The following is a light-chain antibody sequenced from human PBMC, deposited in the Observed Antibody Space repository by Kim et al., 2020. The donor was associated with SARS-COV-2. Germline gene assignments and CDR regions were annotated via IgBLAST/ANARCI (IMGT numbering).Light chain of an antibody. CDR1: QYVRNSY. J-gene: IGKJ1*01. CDR2: ATS. CDR3: QQYGDSPLWT. V-gene: IGKV3-20*01. Sequence: EVVLTQSPGTLSLSPGESVTLSCRASQYVRNSYFAWYQQKSGQAPRRLIYATSTRATGVPDRFSGSGSRTDFTLTIKRLEPGDSAVYFCQQYGDSPLWTFGHGTKVDIK.